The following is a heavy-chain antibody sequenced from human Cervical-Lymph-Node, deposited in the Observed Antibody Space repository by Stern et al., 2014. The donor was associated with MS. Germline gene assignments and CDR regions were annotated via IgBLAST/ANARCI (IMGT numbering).Heavy chain of an antibody. CDR1: GGSISNYY. J-gene: IGHJ3*02. CDR3: ARVPPYYDIWSGIPGAFDI. D-gene: IGHD3-3*01. V-gene: IGHV4-59*01. Sequence: QVQLQESGPGLVKPSETLSLTCSVSGGSISNYYWSWIRQPPGKGLEWIGYIYYSGSTNSNLSLRSRVTISVDTSKNDFSLKLSSVTAADTAVYYCARVPPYYDIWSGIPGAFDIWGQGTMVTVSS. CDR2: IYYSGST.